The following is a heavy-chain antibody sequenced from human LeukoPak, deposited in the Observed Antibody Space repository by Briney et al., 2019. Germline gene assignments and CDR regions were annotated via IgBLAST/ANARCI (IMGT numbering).Heavy chain of an antibody. V-gene: IGHV4-39*07. Sequence: SETLSLTCTVSGGSISSSSYYWGWIRQPPGKGLEWIGSIYYSGSTNYNPSLKSRVTISVDTSKNQFSLKLSSVTAADTAVYYCASNSFDYYGSGSYSVDCWGQGTLVTVSS. D-gene: IGHD3-10*01. CDR2: IYYSGST. CDR3: ASNSFDYYGSGSYSVDC. J-gene: IGHJ4*02. CDR1: GGSISSSSYY.